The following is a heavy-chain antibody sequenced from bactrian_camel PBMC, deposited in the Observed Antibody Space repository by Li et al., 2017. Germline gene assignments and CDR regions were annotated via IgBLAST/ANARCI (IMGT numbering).Heavy chain of an antibody. D-gene: IGHD6*01. J-gene: IGHJ4*01. V-gene: IGHV3S9*01. CDR1: TGTFRSAC. CDR2: IDSDGNT. Sequence: LVESGGGSVQAGGPLRLSCAASTGTFRSACMGWIRQVSRKEREGVASIDSDGNTNYADSVKGRFTISRDNAKNTLYLQMNSLKLEDTATYYCAAERFTPCRTSDDSWSFTYRGQGTQVTVS. CDR3: AAERFTPCRTSDDSWSFTY.